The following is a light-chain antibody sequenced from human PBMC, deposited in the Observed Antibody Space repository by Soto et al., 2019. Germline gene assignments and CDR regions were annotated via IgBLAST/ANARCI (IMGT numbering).Light chain of an antibody. CDR3: QQYNNYWT. CDR2: KAS. CDR1: QSISSY. J-gene: IGKJ1*01. Sequence: DIQMTHSPSTLSASVRDRVTIPCRASQSISSYLAWYQQKPGKAPNLLIYKASNLESGVPSRFSGSGSGTEFTLTISSLQPDDFATYYCQQYNNYWTFGQGTKVDIK. V-gene: IGKV1-5*03.